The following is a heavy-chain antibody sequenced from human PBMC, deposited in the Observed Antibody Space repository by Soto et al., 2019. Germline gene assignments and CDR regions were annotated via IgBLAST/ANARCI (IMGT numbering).Heavy chain of an antibody. Sequence: ASVKVSCKASGYTFTGYYMHWVRQAPGQGLEWMGWINPNSGGTNYAQKFQGWVTMTRDTSISTAYMELSRLRSDDTAVYYCARALNGGGPSFKYGMDVWGQGTTVTVSS. CDR2: INPNSGGT. CDR3: ARALNGGGPSFKYGMDV. J-gene: IGHJ6*02. CDR1: GYTFTGYY. D-gene: IGHD2-21*01. V-gene: IGHV1-2*04.